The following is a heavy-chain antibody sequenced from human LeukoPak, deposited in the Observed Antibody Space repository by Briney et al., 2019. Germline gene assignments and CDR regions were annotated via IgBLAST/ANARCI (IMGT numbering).Heavy chain of an antibody. V-gene: IGHV3-23*01. CDR3: ARGYFDY. D-gene: IGHD3-16*01. CDR2: ISGDAGRT. Sequence: GGSLRLSCAASGFTFSNHGMNWVRQAPGKGLEWVSGISGDAGRTYYADSVKGRFTISRDNSKNTLYLQMNSLRAEDTAVYYCARGYFDYWGQRTLVTVSS. CDR1: GFTFSNHG. J-gene: IGHJ4*02.